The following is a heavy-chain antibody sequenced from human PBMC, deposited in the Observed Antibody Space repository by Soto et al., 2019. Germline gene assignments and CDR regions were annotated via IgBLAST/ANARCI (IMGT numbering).Heavy chain of an antibody. D-gene: IGHD2-21*02. V-gene: IGHV1-3*05. CDR1: GYTFTSYA. Sequence: QVQLVQSGAEEKKAGASVKVSCKASGYTFTSYAMHWVRQAPGQRLEWMGWINAGYGNTKYSQKFHCRVTITRDTPASTAYMGRSSLRSEDTAVYYCARAWVVVTPPDYWVQGTLVTLSP. CDR3: ARAWVVVTPPDY. CDR2: INAGYGNT. J-gene: IGHJ4*02.